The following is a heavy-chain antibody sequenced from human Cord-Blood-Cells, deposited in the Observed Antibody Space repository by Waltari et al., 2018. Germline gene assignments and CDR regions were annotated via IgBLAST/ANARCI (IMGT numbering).Heavy chain of an antibody. D-gene: IGHD6-13*01. Sequence: QVQLQQWGAGLLTPSETLSLTSAVYGGSFSGSYWSWIRQPPGKGLEWIGEINHSGSTNYNPSLNRLVTISLDTSKNQFSLKLSSVTAADTAVYYCARVGAAGDYWGQGTLVTVSS. CDR1: GGSFSGSY. V-gene: IGHV4-34*01. J-gene: IGHJ4*02. CDR3: ARVGAAGDY. CDR2: INHSGST.